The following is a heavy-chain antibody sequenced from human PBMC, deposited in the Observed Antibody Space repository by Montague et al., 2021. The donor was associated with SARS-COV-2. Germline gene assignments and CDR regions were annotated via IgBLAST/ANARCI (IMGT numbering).Heavy chain of an antibody. V-gene: IGHV4-59*01. CDR2: IYDGGAA. CDR1: GGSITGYY. CDR3: VRDHPYGGPRGAYDI. J-gene: IGHJ3*02. D-gene: IGHD4-23*01. Sequence: SETLSLTCTVSGGSITGYYWSWIRRSPGKGLEWIAYIYDGGAANXXPSLGSRVTISTDTSKNQLSLKVNSVTAADTAVYYCVRDHPYGGPRGAYDIWGQGTVVTVSS.